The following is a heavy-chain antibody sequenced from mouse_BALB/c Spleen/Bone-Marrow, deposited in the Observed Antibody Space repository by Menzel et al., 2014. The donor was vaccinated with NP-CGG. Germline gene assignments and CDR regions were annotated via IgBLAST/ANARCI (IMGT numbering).Heavy chain of an antibody. J-gene: IGHJ2*01. D-gene: IGHD3-2*02. CDR2: ISSGGSST. V-gene: IGHV5-6*01. CDR3: TRRPLQANSYFDC. CDR1: GFTFSSYG. Sequence: DVHLVESGGDLVKPGGSLKLSCVASGFTFSSYGMSLVRQTPDKRLEWVATISSGGSSTYYPASVKGRFTISRDNAKSTLYLQMSSLNSEDTAMYYCTRRPLQANSYFDCWGQGTTLTVSS.